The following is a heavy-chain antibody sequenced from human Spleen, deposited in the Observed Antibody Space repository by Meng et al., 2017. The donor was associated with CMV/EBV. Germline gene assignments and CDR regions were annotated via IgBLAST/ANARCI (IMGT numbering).Heavy chain of an antibody. CDR3: ARGKRVAGTTSAFDI. Sequence: GGSLRLSCAASGFTVSSNYMSWVRQAPGKGLEWVSVVYSAGSTYYADSVKGRFTISRDNSKNTLYLQMNSLRAGDTAVYYCARGKRVAGTTSAFDIWGQGTMVTVSS. D-gene: IGHD1-7*01. CDR1: GFTVSSNY. J-gene: IGHJ3*02. CDR2: VYSAGST. V-gene: IGHV3-66*02.